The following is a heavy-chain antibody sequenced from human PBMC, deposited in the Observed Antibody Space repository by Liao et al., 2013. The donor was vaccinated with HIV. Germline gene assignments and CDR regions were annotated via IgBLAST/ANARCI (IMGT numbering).Heavy chain of an antibody. CDR3: ARGFSYGYYYYYYMDV. CDR1: GGSISSGSYY. D-gene: IGHD5-18*01. Sequence: QVQLQESGPGLVKPSQTLSLTCTVSGGSISSGSYYWSWIRQPAGKGLEWIGRVHTSGSTNYNSSLKSRVTISVDTSKNQFSLKLSSVTAADTAVYYCARGFSYGYYYYYYMDVWGKGPRSPSL. CDR2: VHTSGST. J-gene: IGHJ6*03. V-gene: IGHV4-61*02.